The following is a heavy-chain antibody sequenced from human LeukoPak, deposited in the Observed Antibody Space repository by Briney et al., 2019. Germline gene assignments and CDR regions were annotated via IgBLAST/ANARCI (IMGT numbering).Heavy chain of an antibody. Sequence: SETLSLPCAVSGYSISSGYYWGWIRQPPGKGLEWIASMYHSGSTYYNPSLKSRVTISVDTSKNQFSLKLSSVTAADTAVYYCAKNCSSTSCYWNDAFDIWGQGTMVTVFS. CDR3: AKNCSSTSCYWNDAFDI. CDR1: GYSISSGYY. CDR2: MYHSGST. V-gene: IGHV4-38-2*01. J-gene: IGHJ3*02. D-gene: IGHD2-2*01.